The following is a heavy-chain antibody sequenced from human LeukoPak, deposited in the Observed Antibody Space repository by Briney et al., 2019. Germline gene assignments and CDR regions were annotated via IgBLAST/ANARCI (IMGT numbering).Heavy chain of an antibody. CDR1: GYTFTGYY. Sequence: ASVKVSCKASGYTFTGYYMHWVRQAPGQGLEWVGWINPNSGTTNYAQKFQGRVTMTRDTSISTAYMELSRLRSDDTAVYYCARDGVFRFEVGDVYYYYMDVWGKGTTVIISS. CDR2: INPNSGTT. CDR3: ARDGVFRFEVGDVYYYYMDV. J-gene: IGHJ6*03. D-gene: IGHD2-21*02. V-gene: IGHV1-2*02.